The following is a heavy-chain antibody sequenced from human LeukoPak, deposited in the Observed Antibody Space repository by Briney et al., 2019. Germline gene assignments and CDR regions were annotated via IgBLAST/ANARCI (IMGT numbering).Heavy chain of an antibody. D-gene: IGHD5-24*01. CDR2: ISWNSGSI. Sequence: PPGGSLRLSCAASGFTFDDYAMHWVRQAPGKGLEWVSGISWNSGSIGYADSVKGRFTISRDNAKNSLYLQMNSLRAEDTALYYCAKDTRGEMATIGRTRYYFDYWGQGTLVTVSS. CDR1: GFTFDDYA. V-gene: IGHV3-9*01. J-gene: IGHJ4*02. CDR3: AKDTRGEMATIGRTRYYFDY.